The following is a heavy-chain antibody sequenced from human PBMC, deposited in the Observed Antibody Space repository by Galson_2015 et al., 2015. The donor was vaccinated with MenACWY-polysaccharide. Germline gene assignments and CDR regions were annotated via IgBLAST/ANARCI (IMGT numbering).Heavy chain of an antibody. Sequence: SGAEVKKPGDSLKISCSGSGYRFPNYWIAWVRQMPGKGLEYMGIIYAGDSDTRYSPSFQGQVTISVDKSISTAYLQWSGLRASDTAVYYCARRDSSTWFGWYFDLWGRGTLVTVSS. CDR3: ARRDSSTWFGWYFDL. CDR1: GYRFPNYW. CDR2: IYAGDSDT. D-gene: IGHD6-13*01. J-gene: IGHJ2*01. V-gene: IGHV5-51*01.